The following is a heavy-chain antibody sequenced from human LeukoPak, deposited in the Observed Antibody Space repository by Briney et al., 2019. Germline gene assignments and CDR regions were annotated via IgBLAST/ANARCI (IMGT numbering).Heavy chain of an antibody. CDR2: IIPMFGTA. Sequence: SVKVSCKASGGTFSSYAISWVRQAPGQGLEWMGGIIPMFGTANYAQKFQDRVTITADKSTSTDYMELSSLRSEDTAVYYCASLNYYDTSGYFDYWGQGTLVTVSS. V-gene: IGHV1-69*06. CDR3: ASLNYYDTSGYFDY. J-gene: IGHJ4*02. CDR1: GGTFSSYA. D-gene: IGHD3-22*01.